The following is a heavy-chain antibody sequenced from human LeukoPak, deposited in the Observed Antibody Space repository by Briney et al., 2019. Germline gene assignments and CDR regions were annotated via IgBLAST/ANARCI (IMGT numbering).Heavy chain of an antibody. Sequence: SETLSLTCTVSGGSISSYYWSWIRQPPGKGLEWIGYIYYSGSTNYNPSLKSRVTISVDTSKNQFSLKLSSVTAADTAVYCCARVLYYYGSGSFPGFDYWGQGTLVTVSS. D-gene: IGHD3-10*01. CDR2: IYYSGST. J-gene: IGHJ4*02. CDR1: GGSISSYY. V-gene: IGHV4-59*01. CDR3: ARVLYYYGSGSFPGFDY.